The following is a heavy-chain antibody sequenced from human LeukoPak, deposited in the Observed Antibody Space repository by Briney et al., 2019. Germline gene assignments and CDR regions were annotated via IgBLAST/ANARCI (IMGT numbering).Heavy chain of an antibody. V-gene: IGHV3-23*01. CDR1: GFTVSSYG. Sequence: QAGGSLRLSCAASGFTVSSYGMTWVRQAPGKGLEWVSSFSGTDGGTYYADSVKGRFTISRDNSKNTLYLQMNSLRAEDTAVYYCAKVTYGSGTYGAFDSWGQGTLVTVSS. J-gene: IGHJ4*02. D-gene: IGHD3-10*01. CDR3: AKVTYGSGTYGAFDS. CDR2: FSGTDGGT.